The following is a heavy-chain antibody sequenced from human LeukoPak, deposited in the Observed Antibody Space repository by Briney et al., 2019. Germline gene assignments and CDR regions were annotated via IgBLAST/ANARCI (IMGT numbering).Heavy chain of an antibody. J-gene: IGHJ4*02. CDR3: ARVAPNRRYCSGGTCLNSFDY. V-gene: IGHV1-18*01. CDR1: GYTFTSYG. CDR2: ISAYNGHT. D-gene: IGHD2-15*01. Sequence: ASVKVSCKASGYTFTSYGINWVRQAPGQGLEWMGWISAYNGHTNYAQRLQGRVTMTTDTSTSTAYMELRSLRSDDTAVYYCARVAPNRRYCSGGTCLNSFDYWGQGTLVTVSS.